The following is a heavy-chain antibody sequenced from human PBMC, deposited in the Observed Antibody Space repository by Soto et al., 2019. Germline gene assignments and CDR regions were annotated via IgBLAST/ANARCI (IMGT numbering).Heavy chain of an antibody. Sequence: QIALQESGPTVVKPTQTLTLTCTFSGFSLTTTGVGVGWIRHAPGKALEWLAMVYWKAARRYSPSLRSRLTITQDTSKNNVVLTMTTMDPVDPDTYFCAHYDSRGYLTHFDAWGQGALVTVS. D-gene: IGHD3-22*01. V-gene: IGHV2-5*01. J-gene: IGHJ4*02. CDR2: VYWKAAR. CDR1: GFSLTTTGVG. CDR3: AHYDSRGYLTHFDA.